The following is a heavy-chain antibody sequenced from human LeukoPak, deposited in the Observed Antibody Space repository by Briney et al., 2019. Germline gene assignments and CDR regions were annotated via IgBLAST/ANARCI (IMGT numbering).Heavy chain of an antibody. D-gene: IGHD1-26*01. CDR1: GLTFSSYS. V-gene: IGHV3-21*01. CDR3: ARVISGSYGMDV. J-gene: IGHJ6*02. Sequence: GGSARLSCAASGLTFSSYSMNWVRQAPGKGLEWVSSISSSSHYIYYADSVKGRFTISRDNAKNSLYLQMTRLRAEDTAVYHCARVISGSYGMDVWGQGTTVSDTS. CDR2: ISSSSHYI.